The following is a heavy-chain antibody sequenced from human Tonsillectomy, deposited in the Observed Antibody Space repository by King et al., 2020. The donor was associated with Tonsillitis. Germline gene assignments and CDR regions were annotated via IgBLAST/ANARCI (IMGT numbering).Heavy chain of an antibody. V-gene: IGHV4-30-4*07. J-gene: IGHJ4*02. CDR2: IYYSGTT. CDR3: ASFYCGGDCHYDY. Sequence: VQLQESGPGLVKPSQTLSLTCAVSGGSLSSGGYSWSWIRQPPGKGLEWIGYIYYSGTTYYNPSLKSRVTISVDTSNNQFSLKLSSVTAADTAVYYCASFYCGGDCHYDYWGQGNLVTVSS. CDR1: GGSLSSGGYS. D-gene: IGHD2-21*02.